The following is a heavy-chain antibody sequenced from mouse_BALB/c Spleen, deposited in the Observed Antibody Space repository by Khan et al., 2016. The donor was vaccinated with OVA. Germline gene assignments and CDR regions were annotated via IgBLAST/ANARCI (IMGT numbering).Heavy chain of an antibody. J-gene: IGHJ3*01. CDR3: ARDTGTWFAY. V-gene: IGHV7-3*02. D-gene: IGHD4-1*01. CDR2: IRNKANGYTT. Sequence: EVELVASGGGLVQPGGSLRLSCATSGFTFTDYYMSCVRQPPGKALAWLGFIRNKANGYTTEYSASVKGRFTISRDNSQSILYLQMNTLRADDIATYYCARDTGTWFAYWGQGTLVTVSA. CDR1: GFTFTDYY.